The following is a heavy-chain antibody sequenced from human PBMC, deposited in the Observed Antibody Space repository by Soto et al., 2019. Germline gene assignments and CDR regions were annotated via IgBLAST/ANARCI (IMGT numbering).Heavy chain of an antibody. J-gene: IGHJ4*02. Sequence: QVQLQESGPGLVTPSQTLSLTCTVSGGSISSGGYYWNWLRQHPGKGLEWIGYIYYSGSTYYNPSLTRRVTISLDTSKNQFSLKLSSVTDADTAVYYCAREPINWGQGTLVTVSS. CDR1: GGSISSGGYY. CDR3: AREPIN. CDR2: IYYSGST. D-gene: IGHD5-12*01. V-gene: IGHV4-31*03.